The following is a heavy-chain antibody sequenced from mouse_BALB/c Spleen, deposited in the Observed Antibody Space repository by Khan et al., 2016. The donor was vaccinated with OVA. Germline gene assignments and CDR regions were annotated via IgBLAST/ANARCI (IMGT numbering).Heavy chain of an antibody. CDR3: ARSYCDWSLAY. CDR1: GDSITSGF. J-gene: IGHJ3*01. CDR2: VTYSGNT. V-gene: IGHV3-8*02. Sequence: EVQLQESGPSLVKPSPTLSLTCSVTGDSITSGFLNWIRKFPGNKFEYMGYVTYSGNTYYNPYLKSRISISRDTSKTQYYLQLNSVTTEDTATYFCARSYCDWSLAYWGQGTLVTVSA. D-gene: IGHD2-13*01.